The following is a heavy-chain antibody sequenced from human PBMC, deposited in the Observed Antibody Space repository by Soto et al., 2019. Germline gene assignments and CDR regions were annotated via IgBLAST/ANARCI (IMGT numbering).Heavy chain of an antibody. CDR2: VYQSGTT. D-gene: IGHD1-26*01. CDR1: GDSISSNNW. CDR3: ARDGSGSPGAADH. J-gene: IGHJ4*02. V-gene: IGHV4-4*02. Sequence: QVQLQESGPGLVKPSETLSLTCSVSGDSISSNNWWSWVRQAPGKGLEWIGEVYQSGTTNYNPSLKSRVTMSVDTSKNQFSLKLRSVTAADTAVYYCARDGSGSPGAADHWGQGTLVTVSS.